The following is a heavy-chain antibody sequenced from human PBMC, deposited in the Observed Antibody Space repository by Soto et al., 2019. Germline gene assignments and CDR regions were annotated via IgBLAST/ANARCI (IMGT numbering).Heavy chain of an antibody. V-gene: IGHV1-18*01. Sequence: QVQLVQSGAEVKKPGASVKVSCKASGYTFTSYGISWVRQAPGQGLEWMGWISAYNGNTNYAQKLQGRVTMTTDTSTSTAYMELRSLRSDDTAVYYCASAVLGGVVVAAGRSYYYYGMDVWGQGTTVTVSS. CDR2: ISAYNGNT. D-gene: IGHD2-15*01. CDR3: ASAVLGGVVVAAGRSYYYYGMDV. CDR1: GYTFTSYG. J-gene: IGHJ6*02.